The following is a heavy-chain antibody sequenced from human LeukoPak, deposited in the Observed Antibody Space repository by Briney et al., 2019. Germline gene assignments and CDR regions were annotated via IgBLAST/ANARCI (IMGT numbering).Heavy chain of an antibody. CDR2: ISGSGGST. CDR1: GFTFSSYA. CDR3: AKDQAKPGYCSGGSCYTGPN. Sequence: GGSLRLSCADSGFTFSSYAMSWVRQAPGKGMEWVSAISGSGGSTYYADSVKGRFTISRDNSKNTLYLQMNSLRAEDTAVYYCAKDQAKPGYCSGGSCYTGPNWGQGTLVTVSS. V-gene: IGHV3-23*01. D-gene: IGHD2-15*01. J-gene: IGHJ4*02.